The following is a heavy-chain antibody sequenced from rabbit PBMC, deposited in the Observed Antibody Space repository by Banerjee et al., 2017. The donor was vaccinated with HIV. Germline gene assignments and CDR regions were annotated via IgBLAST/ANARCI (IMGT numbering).Heavy chain of an antibody. D-gene: IGHD6-1*01. J-gene: IGHJ4*01. Sequence: QEQLEESGGDLVKPGGSLTLTCTASGSDISSYSMGWVRQAPGKGLEWIGCIYTGDGSTYYASWVNGRFTISKASSTTVTLQMTSLTAADTATYFCARYYSYGYAGGTYAANLWGQGTLVTVS. V-gene: IGHV1S45*01. CDR1: GSDISSYS. CDR3: ARYYSYGYAGGTYAANL. CDR2: IYTGDGST.